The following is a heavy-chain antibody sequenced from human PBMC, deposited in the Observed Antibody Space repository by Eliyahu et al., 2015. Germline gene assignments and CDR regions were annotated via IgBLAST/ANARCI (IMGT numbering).Heavy chain of an antibody. J-gene: IGHJ4*02. CDR2: IYHSGST. CDR1: GYSISSGYY. CDR3: ARAGAATLGD. D-gene: IGHD2-15*01. V-gene: IGHV4-38-2*02. Sequence: QVQLQESGPGLVKPSXTLSLXCXXSGYSISSGYYWGWXRQPPGKGLEWIGSIYHSGSTYYNPSLKSRVTISVDTSKNQFSLKLSSVTAADTAVYYCARAGAATLGDWGQGTLVTVSS.